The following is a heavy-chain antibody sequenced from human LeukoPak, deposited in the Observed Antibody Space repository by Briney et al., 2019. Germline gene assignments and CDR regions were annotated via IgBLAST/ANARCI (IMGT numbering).Heavy chain of an antibody. CDR1: GGSFSGYY. CDR2: INHSGST. J-gene: IGHJ5*02. D-gene: IGHD6-19*01. V-gene: IGHV4-34*01. Sequence: ETLSLTCAVYGGSFSGYYWSWIRQPPGKRLEWIGEINHSGSTNYNPSLKSRVTISVDTSKNQFSLKLSSVTAADTAVYYCARGQAAGTNWFDPWGQGTLVTVSS. CDR3: ARGQAAGTNWFDP.